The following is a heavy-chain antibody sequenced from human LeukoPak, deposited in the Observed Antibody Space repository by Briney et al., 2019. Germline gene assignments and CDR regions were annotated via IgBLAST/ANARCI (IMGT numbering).Heavy chain of an antibody. Sequence: SQTLSLTCTVSGDSMRSSSYSWSWIRQPAGTGLEWIGRSYHTGSTNYNPSLSSRVTITVDTSKNQFSLKLTSVTASDTAVYYCARVVRSHFESCGQGTLVTVSS. CDR3: ARVVRSHFES. CDR1: GDSMRSSSYS. CDR2: SYHTGST. D-gene: IGHD3-16*02. V-gene: IGHV4-61*02. J-gene: IGHJ4*02.